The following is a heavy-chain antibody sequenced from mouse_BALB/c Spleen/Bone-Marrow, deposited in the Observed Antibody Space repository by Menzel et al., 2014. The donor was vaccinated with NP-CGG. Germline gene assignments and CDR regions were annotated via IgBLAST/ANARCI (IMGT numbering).Heavy chain of an antibody. CDR3: ARWEYYAMDY. Sequence: VQLQQSGAELVKPGASVKLSCTASVFNIKDTYMHWVKQRPEQGLERIGRIDPANGNTKYDPKFQGKATITADTSSNTAYLQLSSLTSEDTAVYYCARWEYYAMDYWGQGTSVTVSS. CDR1: VFNIKDTY. D-gene: IGHD4-1*01. CDR2: IDPANGNT. V-gene: IGHV14-3*02. J-gene: IGHJ4*01.